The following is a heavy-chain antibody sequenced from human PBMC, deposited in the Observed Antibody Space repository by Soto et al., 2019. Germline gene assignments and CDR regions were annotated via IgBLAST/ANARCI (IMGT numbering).Heavy chain of an antibody. Sequence: EVQLLESGGGLVQPGGSLRLSCAASGFTFSSYAMSWVRQAPGKGLEWVSAISGSGGSTYYADSVKGRFTISRDNSKNTLYLQMNSLRAEDTAVYYCAKGSVPFRGYSYDFDYWGQGTLVTVSS. V-gene: IGHV3-23*01. J-gene: IGHJ4*02. CDR3: AKGSVPFRGYSYDFDY. CDR1: GFTFSSYA. D-gene: IGHD5-18*01. CDR2: ISGSGGST.